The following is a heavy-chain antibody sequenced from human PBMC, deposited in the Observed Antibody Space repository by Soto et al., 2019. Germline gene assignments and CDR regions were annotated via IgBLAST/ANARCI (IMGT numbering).Heavy chain of an antibody. CDR2: INPTSEYT. Sequence: ASVKVSCKASGYTFTSYDINWVRQAPGQGLEWVGWINPTSEYTAHAQKFQGRVTLTREISTATAYMELSSLTSEDTAVYFCDRQVHPGYSSDWGPGTKVTVYS. CDR1: GYTFTSYD. V-gene: IGHV1-8*01. J-gene: IGHJ4*02. CDR3: DRQVHPGYSSD. D-gene: IGHD1-1*01.